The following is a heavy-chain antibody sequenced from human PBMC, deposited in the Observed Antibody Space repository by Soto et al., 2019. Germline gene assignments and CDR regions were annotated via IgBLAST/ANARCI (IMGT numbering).Heavy chain of an antibody. CDR3: ARLGNWDENWYFDL. D-gene: IGHD1-1*01. J-gene: IGHJ2*01. CDR1: GYSFISHG. V-gene: IGHV1-18*04. CDR2: VSGDNGNT. Sequence: QAPLVQSGAEVKKPGASVKVSCKASGYSFISHGITWVRQAPGQGLEWMGWVSGDNGNTNYAQKLQGRVTMTTDTSTDTAFMELRSLISDDTVVYYCARLGNWDENWYFDLWGRGTLVIVSS.